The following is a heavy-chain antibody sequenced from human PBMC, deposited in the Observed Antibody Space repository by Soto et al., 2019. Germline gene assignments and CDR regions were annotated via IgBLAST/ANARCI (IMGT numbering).Heavy chain of an antibody. Sequence: SETLSLTCTVSGGSVNSGSYYWSWIRQPPGKGLEWIGYIYYSGSTNYNPSLKSRVTISVDTSKNQFSLKLSSVTAADTAVYYCARASYSGSSDYWGQGTLVTVSS. CDR2: IYYSGST. CDR1: GGSVNSGSYY. CDR3: ARASYSGSSDY. D-gene: IGHD1-26*01. J-gene: IGHJ4*02. V-gene: IGHV4-61*01.